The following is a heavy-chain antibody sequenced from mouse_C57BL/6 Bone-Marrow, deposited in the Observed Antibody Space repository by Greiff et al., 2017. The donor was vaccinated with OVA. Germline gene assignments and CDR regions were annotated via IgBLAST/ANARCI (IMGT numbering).Heavy chain of an antibody. CDR1: EYEFPSHD. D-gene: IGHD2-1*01. J-gene: IGHJ1*03. Sequence: EVQLVESGGGLVQPGESLKLSCESNEYEFPSHDMSWVRKTPEKRLELVAAINSDGGSTYYPDTMERRFIISRDNTKNTLYLQMSSLRSEDTALYYCARIYYGNYGWYFDVWGTGTTVTVSS. CDR3: ARIYYGNYGWYFDV. CDR2: INSDGGST. V-gene: IGHV5-2*01.